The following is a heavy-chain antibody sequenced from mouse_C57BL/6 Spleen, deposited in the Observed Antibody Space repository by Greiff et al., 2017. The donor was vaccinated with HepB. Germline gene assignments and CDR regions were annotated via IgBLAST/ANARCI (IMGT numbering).Heavy chain of an antibody. J-gene: IGHJ2*01. D-gene: IGHD2-4*01. CDR3: ARAYDYDLDY. CDR2: ISSGSSTI. CDR1: GFTFSDYG. V-gene: IGHV5-17*01. Sequence: EVNVVESGGGLVKPGGSLKLSCAASGFTFSDYGMHWVRQAPEKGLEWVAYISSGSSTIYYADTVKGRFTISRDNAKNTLFLQMTSLRSEDTAMYYCARAYDYDLDYWGQGTTLTVSS.